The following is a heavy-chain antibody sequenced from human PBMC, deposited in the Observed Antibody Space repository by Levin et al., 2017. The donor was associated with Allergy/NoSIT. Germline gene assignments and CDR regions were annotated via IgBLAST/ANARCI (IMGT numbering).Heavy chain of an antibody. V-gene: IGHV3-23*01. J-gene: IGHJ4*02. CDR2: ITGNGGRT. CDR3: AKDQEDADKGKCDY. Sequence: AGGSLRLSCAASGFIFRNYAMSWVRQAPGKGLEWVATITGNGGRTIYADSVKGRFTISRDNSKNTQSLQMNSLRVEDTAIYYCAKDQEDADKGKCDYWGQGPLVTVSS. CDR1: GFIFRNYA. D-gene: IGHD2-15*01.